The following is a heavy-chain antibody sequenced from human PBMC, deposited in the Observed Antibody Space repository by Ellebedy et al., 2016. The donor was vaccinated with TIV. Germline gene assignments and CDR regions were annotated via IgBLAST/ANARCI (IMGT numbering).Heavy chain of an antibody. D-gene: IGHD5-18*01. CDR1: GYSFTDYY. CDR3: ATEAAGTYNFDY. Sequence: ASVKVSXXASGYSFTDYYLHWVRQAPGQGLEWMGIINPSAGFTNYAQKFQDRVTLTRDTSTTTVYMEMSSLRSEDTAVYYCATEAAGTYNFDYWGQGTLVTVSS. CDR2: INPSAGFT. V-gene: IGHV1-46*01. J-gene: IGHJ4*02.